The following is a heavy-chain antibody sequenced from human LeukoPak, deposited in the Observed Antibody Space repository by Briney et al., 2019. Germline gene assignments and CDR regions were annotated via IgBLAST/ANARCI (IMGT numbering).Heavy chain of an antibody. CDR3: ARGVHCSGGSCYFY. CDR2: INHSEST. CDR1: GGSFSGYY. Sequence: KSSETLSLTCAVYGGSFSGYYWSWIRQPPGKGLEWIGEINHSESTNYNPSLKSRVTISVDTSKNQFSLKLSSVTAADTAVYYCARGVHCSGGSCYFYWGQGTLVTVSS. D-gene: IGHD2-15*01. V-gene: IGHV4-34*01. J-gene: IGHJ4*02.